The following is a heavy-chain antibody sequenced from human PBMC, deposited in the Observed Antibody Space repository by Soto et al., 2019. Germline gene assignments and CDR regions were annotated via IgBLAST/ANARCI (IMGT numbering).Heavy chain of an antibody. D-gene: IGHD2-15*01. CDR2: IWYDGSNK. J-gene: IGHJ5*02. Sequence: HPWGSVRLACAGSGFTVSIYGMHWFRQAPGKGLEWVAVIWYDGSNKYYQDSVKGRFTISRDNSKNTLYLQMNSLRAEDTAVYYCARDRPILYYPSSRAVTQNWFDPWGQGTLVTVSS. CDR3: ARDRPILYYPSSRAVTQNWFDP. V-gene: IGHV3-33*01. CDR1: GFTVSIYG.